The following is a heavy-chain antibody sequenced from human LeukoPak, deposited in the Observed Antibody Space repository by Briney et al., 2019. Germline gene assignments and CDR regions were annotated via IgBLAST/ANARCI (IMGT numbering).Heavy chain of an antibody. CDR2: IYPGDSDT. CDR1: GYSFTSYW. D-gene: IGHD5-18*01. Sequence: GESLKISCKGSGYSFTSYWIAWVRQMPGKGLEWMGIIYPGDSDTRYSPSFQGQVTISADKSISTIYLQINSLKASDTAIYYCAKSPSGFTYGRNWFDPWGQGTLVTVSS. CDR3: AKSPSGFTYGRNWFDP. V-gene: IGHV5-51*01. J-gene: IGHJ5*02.